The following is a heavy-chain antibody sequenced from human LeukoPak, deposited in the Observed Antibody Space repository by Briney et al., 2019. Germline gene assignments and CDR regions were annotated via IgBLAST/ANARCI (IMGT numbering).Heavy chain of an antibody. D-gene: IGHD1-26*01. Sequence: GGSLRLSCAASGFTFSSYGMHWVRQAPGKGLEWVAVISYDGSNKYYADSVKGRFTISRDNSKNTLYLQMNSLRAEDTALYYCAKGGSYYDAFDIWGQGTMVTVSS. CDR2: ISYDGSNK. V-gene: IGHV3-30*18. CDR1: GFTFSSYG. CDR3: AKGGSYYDAFDI. J-gene: IGHJ3*02.